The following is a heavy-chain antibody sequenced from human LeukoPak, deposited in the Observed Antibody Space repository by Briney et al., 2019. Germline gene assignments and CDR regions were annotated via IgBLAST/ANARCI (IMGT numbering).Heavy chain of an antibody. Sequence: SVKVSCKASGYTFTSYDINWVRQAPGQGLEWMGRVIPMFDVRDYAEKFQGRITLTADTSTGMAYMELSSLTSDDTAVYYCARDPALEGTEDYRDFGGVESVDAFDVWGQGTMVTVFS. CDR3: ARDPALEGTEDYRDFGGVESVDAFDV. CDR2: VIPMFDVR. D-gene: IGHD4-23*01. V-gene: IGHV1-69*10. J-gene: IGHJ3*01. CDR1: GYTFTSYD.